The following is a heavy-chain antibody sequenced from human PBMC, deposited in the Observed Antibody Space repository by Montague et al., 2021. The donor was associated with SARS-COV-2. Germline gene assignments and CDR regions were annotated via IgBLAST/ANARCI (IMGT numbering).Heavy chain of an antibody. CDR2: ITGSGSNT. J-gene: IGHJ4*02. D-gene: IGHD1-1*01. V-gene: IGHV3-23*01. CDR1: GFAFSNYA. CDR3: ARQDWNDGGDY. Sequence: SLRLSCAASGFAFSNYAMSWVRQAPGKGLEWVSAITGSGSNTYYADSMKGRFTIFRDNSRSTLYLQINSPRAEDTAVYYCARQDWNDGGDYWGQGTLVTVSS.